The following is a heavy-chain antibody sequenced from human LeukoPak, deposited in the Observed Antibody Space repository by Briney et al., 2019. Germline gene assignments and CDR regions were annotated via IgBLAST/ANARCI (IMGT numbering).Heavy chain of an antibody. CDR1: DYSISSGYGYY. Sequence: PSETLSLTCTVSDYSISSGYGYYWGWIRQPPGKGLEWIRNIYHSGITYYNHFNSSLKSRVTISIDTSKNQFSLRLTSVTAADTAVYYCAKSNGYGLVDIWGQGTMVTVSS. CDR3: AKSNGYGLVDI. CDR2: IYHSGIT. V-gene: IGHV4-38-2*02. D-gene: IGHD3-10*01. J-gene: IGHJ3*02.